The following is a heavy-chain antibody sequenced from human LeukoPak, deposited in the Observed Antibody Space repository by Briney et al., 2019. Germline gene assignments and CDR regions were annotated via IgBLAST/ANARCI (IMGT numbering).Heavy chain of an antibody. CDR1: GFTFSDYY. CDR3: ARAGRQLNFDY. J-gene: IGHJ4*02. Sequence: GGSLRLSCAASGFTFSDYYMSWIRQAPGRGLEWVSYISSSGSTIYYADSVKGRFAISRDNAKNSLYLQMNSLRAEDTAVYYCARAGRQLNFDYWGQGTLVTVSS. CDR2: ISSSGSTI. D-gene: IGHD6-6*01. V-gene: IGHV3-11*01.